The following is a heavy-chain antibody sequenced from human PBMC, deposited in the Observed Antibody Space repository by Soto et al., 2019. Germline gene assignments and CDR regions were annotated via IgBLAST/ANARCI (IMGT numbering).Heavy chain of an antibody. CDR2: LKPDNGGT. Sequence: QVQLVQSGAEVKPPGASVKVSCKASGYTFTGHYMHWVRQVSGRRLEFLGWLKPDNGGTYYAPKFQGRVTFTRDTSNTSAYMEMSGLHSDDTAVYFCARDLWPLGSGSTCPTFGMDVWGQGTTVAVTS. CDR1: GYTFTGHY. CDR3: ARDLWPLGSGSTCPTFGMDV. J-gene: IGHJ6*02. D-gene: IGHD3-10*01. V-gene: IGHV1-2*02.